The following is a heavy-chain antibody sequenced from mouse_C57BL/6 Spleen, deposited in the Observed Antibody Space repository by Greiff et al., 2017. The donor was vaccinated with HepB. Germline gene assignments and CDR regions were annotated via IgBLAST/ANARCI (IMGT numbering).Heavy chain of an antibody. D-gene: IGHD1-1*01. CDR2: IWRGGST. Sequence: QVQLQQSGPGLVQPSQSLSITCTVSGFSLTSYGVHWVRQSPGKGLEWLGVIWRGGSTDYNAAFMSRLSITKDNSKSQVFFNMNSLQADDTAIYYCAKNPTTVVARDWYFDVWGTGTTVTVSS. J-gene: IGHJ1*03. CDR3: AKNPTTVVARDWYFDV. CDR1: GFSLTSYG. V-gene: IGHV2-5*01.